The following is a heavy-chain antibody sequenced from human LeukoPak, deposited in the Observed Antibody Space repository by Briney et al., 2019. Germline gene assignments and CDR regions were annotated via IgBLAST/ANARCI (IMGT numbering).Heavy chain of an antibody. CDR1: GYTFTSYY. CDR3: ARGGSDYGDYVFDY. CDR2: INPSGGST. J-gene: IGHJ4*02. Sequence: ASVKVSCKASGYTFTSYYMHWVRQAPGQGLEWMGIINPSGGSTSYAQKFQGRVTITADESTSTAYMELSSLRSEDTAVYYCARGGSDYGDYVFDYWGQGTLVTVSS. V-gene: IGHV1-46*01. D-gene: IGHD4-17*01.